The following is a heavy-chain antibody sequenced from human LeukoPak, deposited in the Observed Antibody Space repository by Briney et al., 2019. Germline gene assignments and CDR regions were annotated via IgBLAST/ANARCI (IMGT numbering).Heavy chain of an antibody. Sequence: SETLSLTCTVSGGSISSYYWTWIRQPPGKGLEWIGYIYYSGSTKYNPSLKSRVTISVDTSKNQFSLKLSSVTAADTAVYYCARANYDFWSGYYRFDYWGQGTLVTVSS. CDR1: GGSISSYY. J-gene: IGHJ4*02. D-gene: IGHD3-3*01. V-gene: IGHV4-59*08. CDR2: IYYSGST. CDR3: ARANYDFWSGYYRFDY.